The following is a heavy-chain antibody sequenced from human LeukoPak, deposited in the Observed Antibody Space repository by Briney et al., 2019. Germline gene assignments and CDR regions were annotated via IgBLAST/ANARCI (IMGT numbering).Heavy chain of an antibody. CDR3: AKGNCGGDCHSYFYFYMDV. V-gene: IGHV3-30*02. Sequence: GGSLRLSCVASVCTFSSYGMHWVRQAPGKGVEWVAFIRFDGSNKYSADSVKGRFTISRDNSRDALYLQMNSLRAEDTAVYYCAKGNCGGDCHSYFYFYMDVWGKGATLTVSS. D-gene: IGHD2-21*02. CDR2: IRFDGSNK. CDR1: VCTFSSYG. J-gene: IGHJ6*03.